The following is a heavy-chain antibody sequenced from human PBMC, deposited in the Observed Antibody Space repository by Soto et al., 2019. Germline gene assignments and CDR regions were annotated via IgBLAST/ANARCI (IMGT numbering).Heavy chain of an antibody. Sequence: EVQLVESGGGLIQPGGSLRLSCAASGFTVSSNYMSRVRQAPGKGLEWVSVIYSGGSTYYADSVKGRFTIPRDNSKNTVYLQMNSLRAEDTAVYYGARGDRPDAFDIWGQGTMVTVSS. J-gene: IGHJ3*02. CDR1: GFTVSSNY. CDR2: IYSGGST. CDR3: ARGDRPDAFDI. V-gene: IGHV3-53*01.